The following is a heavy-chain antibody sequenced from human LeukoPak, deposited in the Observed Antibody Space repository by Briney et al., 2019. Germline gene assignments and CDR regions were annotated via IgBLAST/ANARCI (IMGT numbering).Heavy chain of an antibody. V-gene: IGHV4-39*01. J-gene: IGHJ5*02. CDR3: ARHLDWFDP. CDR1: GGSISSSSYY. Sequence: SETLSLTCTVSGGSISSSSYYWGWIRQPPGKGLEWIGSIYYSGSTYYNPSLKRRVTISVDTSKNQFSLKLSSVTAADTAVYYCARHLDWFDPWGQGTLVTVSS. CDR2: IYYSGST.